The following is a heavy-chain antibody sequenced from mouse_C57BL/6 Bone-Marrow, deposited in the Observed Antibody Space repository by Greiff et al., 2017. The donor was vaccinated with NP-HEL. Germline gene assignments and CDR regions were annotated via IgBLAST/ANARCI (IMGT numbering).Heavy chain of an antibody. D-gene: IGHD4-1*01. J-gene: IGHJ4*01. Sequence: VQLQQSGPELVKPGASVKISCKASGYSFTSYYIHWVKQRPGQGLEWIGWIYPGSGNTKYNEKFKGKATLTADTSSSTAYMQLSSLTSEDSAVYYCARSLTGRDYAMDYWGQGTSVTVSS. CDR3: ARSLTGRDYAMDY. V-gene: IGHV1-66*01. CDR2: IYPGSGNT. CDR1: GYSFTSYY.